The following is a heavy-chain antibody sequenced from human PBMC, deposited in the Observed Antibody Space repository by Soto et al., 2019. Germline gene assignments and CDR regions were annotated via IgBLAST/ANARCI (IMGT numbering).Heavy chain of an antibody. V-gene: IGHV3-30-3*01. CDR2: ISYDGSNK. D-gene: IGHD4-17*01. Sequence: GGSLRLSCAASGFTFSSYAMHWVRQAPGKGLEWVAVISYDGSNKYYADSVKGRFTISRDNSKNTLYLQMNSLRAEDTAVYYCAREPKLYDYGVYYFDYWGQGTLVTVSS. J-gene: IGHJ4*02. CDR3: AREPKLYDYGVYYFDY. CDR1: GFTFSSYA.